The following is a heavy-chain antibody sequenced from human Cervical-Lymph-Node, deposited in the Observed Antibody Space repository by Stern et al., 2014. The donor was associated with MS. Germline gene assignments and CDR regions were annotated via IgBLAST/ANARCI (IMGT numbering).Heavy chain of an antibody. CDR2: LFPGGSDI. J-gene: IGHJ4*02. CDR3: ASQRYFHY. V-gene: IGHV5-51*01. Sequence: EVQLVESGPEVKRPGGSLKISCQAAGDTFTSYWIGGARQMPGKGRAQIAILFPGGSDIKCIPSFQGQLTISAHTSSRPAYLQWNNLKSSDTAIYYFASQRYFHYWGQGTLVTVSS. CDR1: GDTFTSYW.